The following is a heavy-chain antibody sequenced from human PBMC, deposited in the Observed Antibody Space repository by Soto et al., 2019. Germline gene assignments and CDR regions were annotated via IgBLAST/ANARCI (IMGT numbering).Heavy chain of an antibody. J-gene: IGHJ4*02. CDR3: ARGGQYSSSVPDY. CDR2: NNPNSGGT. CDR1: GYTFTGYY. Sequence: QVQLVQSGAEVKKPGASVKVSCKASGYTFTGYYMHWVRQAPGQGLEWMGWNNPNSGGTNYAQTFQGRGTMTRDTSISTAYMELSRLRSDDTAVYYCARGGQYSSSVPDYWGQGTLVTVSS. V-gene: IGHV1-2*02. D-gene: IGHD6-6*01.